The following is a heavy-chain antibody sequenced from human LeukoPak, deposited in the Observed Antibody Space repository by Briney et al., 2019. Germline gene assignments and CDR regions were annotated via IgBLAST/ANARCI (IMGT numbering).Heavy chain of an antibody. CDR2: IIPIFGTA. J-gene: IGHJ4*02. CDR1: GGTFSSYA. V-gene: IGHV1-69*01. Sequence: SVKVSCKASGGTFSSYAISWVRQAPGQGLEWMGGIIPIFGTANYAQKFQGRVTITADESTSIAYMELSSLRSEDTAVYYCATGSGIAARNFDYWGQGTLVTVSS. D-gene: IGHD6-6*01. CDR3: ATGSGIAARNFDY.